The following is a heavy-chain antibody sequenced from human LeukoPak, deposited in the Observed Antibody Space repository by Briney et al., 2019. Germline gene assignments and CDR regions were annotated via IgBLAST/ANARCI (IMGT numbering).Heavy chain of an antibody. CDR2: INPNSGGT. V-gene: IGHV1-2*02. Sequence: ASVKVSCKASGYTFTGYYMHWVRQAPGQGLEWMGWINPNSGGTNYAQKFQGRVTMTRDMSISTAYMELSRLRSDDTAVYYCARDFLNDFWSGYSEFDPWGQGTLVTVSS. J-gene: IGHJ5*02. D-gene: IGHD3-3*01. CDR3: ARDFLNDFWSGYSEFDP. CDR1: GYTFTGYY.